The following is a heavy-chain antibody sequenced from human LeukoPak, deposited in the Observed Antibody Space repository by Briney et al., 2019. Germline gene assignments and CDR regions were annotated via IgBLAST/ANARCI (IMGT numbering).Heavy chain of an antibody. D-gene: IGHD1-26*01. CDR3: AKSGGYGLIDY. Sequence: GSLRLSCAASGFPVSSNYMSWVRQPPGKGLEWIGNIYYSGNTYYNASLESRVTISVDTSKNEFSLRLNSVTAADTAMYYCAKSGGYGLIDYWGQGTLVTVSS. CDR1: GFPVSSNY. V-gene: IGHV4-59*04. CDR2: IYYSGNT. J-gene: IGHJ4*02.